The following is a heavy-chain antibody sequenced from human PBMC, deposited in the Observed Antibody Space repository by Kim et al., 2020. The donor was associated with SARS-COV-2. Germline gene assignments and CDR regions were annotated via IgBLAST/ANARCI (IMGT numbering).Heavy chain of an antibody. J-gene: IGHJ6*02. Sequence: GRVTISRDNSNNTLYLQMNSLRAEDTAVYYCAPKGGYSSGWYSIYYYGMDVWGQGTTVTVSS. V-gene: IGHV3-23*01. CDR3: APKGGYSSGWYSIYYYGMDV. D-gene: IGHD6-19*01.